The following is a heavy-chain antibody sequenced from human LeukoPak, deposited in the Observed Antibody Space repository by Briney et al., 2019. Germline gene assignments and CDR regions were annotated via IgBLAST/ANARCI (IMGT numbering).Heavy chain of an antibody. V-gene: IGHV3-9*03. CDR3: AKDTAFGITANFDY. CDR2: ISWISGSI. Sequence: PGGSLRLSCAASGFTFDDYAMRWVRQAPGKGLEWVSGISWISGSIGYADSVKGRFTISRDNAKNSLYLQMNSLRAEDMALYYCAKDTAFGITANFDYWGQGTLVTVSS. CDR1: GFTFDDYA. D-gene: IGHD1-20*01. J-gene: IGHJ4*02.